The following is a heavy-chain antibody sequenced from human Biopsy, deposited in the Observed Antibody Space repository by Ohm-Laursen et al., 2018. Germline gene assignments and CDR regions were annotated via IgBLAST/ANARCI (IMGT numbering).Heavy chain of an antibody. V-gene: IGHV4-34*01. D-gene: IGHD3-22*01. CDR3: ATDPYYYDRHFNS. CDR1: GESFSDYY. Sequence: TLSLTCEVSGESFSDYYWSWIRQSPGKGLEWIGKINHRGRSSYSPSLQSRVTISVDASKNQFSLNMKSVTAEDTAVYYCATDPYYYDRHFNSWGQGTLVTVSS. J-gene: IGHJ4*02. CDR2: INHRGRS.